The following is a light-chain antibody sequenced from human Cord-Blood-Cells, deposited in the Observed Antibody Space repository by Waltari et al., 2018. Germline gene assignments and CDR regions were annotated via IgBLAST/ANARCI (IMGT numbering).Light chain of an antibody. CDR3: SSYAGSNNVV. J-gene: IGLJ2*01. CDR2: EVS. CDR1: SSDCGGCNY. V-gene: IGLV2-8*01. Sequence: QSALTQPPSASGSPGQSVTISCTATSSDCGGCNYVSWYQQHPGKAPKLMIYEVSKRPSGFPDRFSGSKAGNTASLTVSGLQAEDEADYYCSSYAGSNNVVFGGGTKLTVL.